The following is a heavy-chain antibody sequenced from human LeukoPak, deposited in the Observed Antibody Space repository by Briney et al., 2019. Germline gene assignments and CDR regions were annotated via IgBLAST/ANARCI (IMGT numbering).Heavy chain of an antibody. V-gene: IGHV4-39*07. Sequence: PSETLSLTCTVSGGSISSSSYSWGWIRQPPGKGLEWIGSIYYSGSTYYNPSLKSRVTISVDTSKNQFSLKLSSVTAADTAVYYCARGSWQLAEEVYWGQGTLVTVSS. J-gene: IGHJ4*02. D-gene: IGHD6-6*01. CDR1: GGSISSSSYS. CDR2: IYYSGST. CDR3: ARGSWQLAEEVY.